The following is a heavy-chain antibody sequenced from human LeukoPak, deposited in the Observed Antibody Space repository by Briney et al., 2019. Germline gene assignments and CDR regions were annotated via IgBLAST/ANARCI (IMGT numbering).Heavy chain of an antibody. D-gene: IGHD2-15*01. Sequence: GGSLRLSCAASGFTFSSYAMSWVRQAPGKGLEWVSAISGSGGSTYYADSVKGRFAISRDNSKNTLYLQMNSLRAEDTAVYYCAKDCGCGGSCRYNWFDPWGQGTLVTVSS. CDR1: GFTFSSYA. CDR2: ISGSGGST. J-gene: IGHJ5*02. CDR3: AKDCGCGGSCRYNWFDP. V-gene: IGHV3-23*01.